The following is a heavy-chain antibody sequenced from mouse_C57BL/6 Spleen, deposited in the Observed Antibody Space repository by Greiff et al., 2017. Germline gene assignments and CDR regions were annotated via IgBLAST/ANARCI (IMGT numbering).Heavy chain of an antibody. CDR2: IDPETGGT. CDR3: TRDYGSSYGDWFAY. CDR1: GYTFTDYE. V-gene: IGHV1-15*01. J-gene: IGHJ3*01. D-gene: IGHD1-1*01. Sequence: QVQLQQSGAELVRPGASVTLSCKASGYTFTDYEMHWVKQTPVHGLEWIGAIDPETGGTAYNQKFKGKAILTAYKSSSIAYMGPRRLTSEDSAGYYCTRDYGSSYGDWFAYWGQGTLVTVSA.